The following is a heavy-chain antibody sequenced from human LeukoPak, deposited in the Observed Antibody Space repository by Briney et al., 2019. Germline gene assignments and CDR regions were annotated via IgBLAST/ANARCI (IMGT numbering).Heavy chain of an antibody. CDR2: IRNDGSDK. CDR1: GFTFSRNG. D-gene: IGHD2-15*01. V-gene: IGHV3-30*02. CDR3: AKDFSWSFDY. J-gene: IGHJ4*02. Sequence: GGSLILSCAASGFTFSRNGMHWARQAPGKGLEWVAYIRNDGSDKYYADSMEGRFTISRDDSKYTLYLQMNSLRLEDTAVYYCAKDFSWSFDYWGQGTLVTVSS.